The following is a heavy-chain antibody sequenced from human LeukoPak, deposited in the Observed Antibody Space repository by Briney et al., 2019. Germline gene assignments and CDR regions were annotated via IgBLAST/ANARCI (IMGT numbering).Heavy chain of an antibody. CDR2: VTSSGSTK. J-gene: IGHJ4*02. CDR3: ARGGWTFDN. Sequence: GGSLRLSCAASGLTFSNYEMNWVRQAPGKGLEWVSYVTSSGSTKYYADSVKGRFTISRDNAKNSLYLQMDSLRAEDTAVYSCARGGWTFDNWGQGTLVTVSS. D-gene: IGHD3/OR15-3a*01. V-gene: IGHV3-48*03. CDR1: GLTFSNYE.